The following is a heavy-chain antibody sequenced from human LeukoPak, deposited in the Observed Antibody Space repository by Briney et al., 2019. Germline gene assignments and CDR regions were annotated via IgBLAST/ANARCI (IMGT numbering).Heavy chain of an antibody. CDR2: ISGSGGST. CDR1: GFTFSSYA. D-gene: IGHD5-18*01. V-gene: IGHV3-23*01. J-gene: IGHJ4*02. Sequence: PGGSLRLSCAVSGFTFSSYAMSWVRQAPGKGLEWVPAISGSGGSTYYADSVKGRFTISRDNSKNTLYLQMNSLRAEDTAVYYCAKDKYSSKGYYFDYWGQGTLVTVSS. CDR3: AKDKYSSKGYYFDY.